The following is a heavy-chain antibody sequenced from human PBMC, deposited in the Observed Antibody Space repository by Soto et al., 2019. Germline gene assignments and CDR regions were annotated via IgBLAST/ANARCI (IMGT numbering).Heavy chain of an antibody. D-gene: IGHD2-2*01. Sequence: QLQLQESGSGLVKPSQTLSLTCTVSGGSINSGGYSWIWIRQPPGKGLDWIGYIYHTGNTFYNPSLQSRVTISVDQSNHQFSLSLGSVTAADTAMYYCARVERTLSTPFAYGMDVWGQGNTVTVSS. CDR1: GGSINSGGYS. CDR3: ARVERTLSTPFAYGMDV. J-gene: IGHJ6*02. V-gene: IGHV4-30-2*01. CDR2: IYHTGNT.